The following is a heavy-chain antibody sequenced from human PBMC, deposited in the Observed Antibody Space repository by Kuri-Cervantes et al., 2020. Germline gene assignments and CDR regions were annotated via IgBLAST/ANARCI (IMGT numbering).Heavy chain of an antibody. J-gene: IGHJ4*02. V-gene: IGHV1-8*01. CDR3: ARVPRELAAR. CDR2: MNPNSGNT. Sequence: ESLKISCKGSGYTFTSYDINWVRQATGQGLEWMGWMNPNSGNTGYAQKFQGRVTMTRNTSISTAYMELSRLRSEDTAVYYCARVPRELAARWGQGTLVTVSS. D-gene: IGHD6-25*01. CDR1: GYTFTSYD.